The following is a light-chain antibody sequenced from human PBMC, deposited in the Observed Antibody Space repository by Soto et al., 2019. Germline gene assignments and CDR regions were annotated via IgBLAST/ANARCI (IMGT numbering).Light chain of an antibody. CDR1: SSDVGDYNY. CDR3: SSYTSSSTEV. Sequence: QSALTQPASVSGSPGQSITISCTGTSSDVGDYNYVSWYQHRPGKAPKLIIYEVSNRPSGVSDRFSGSKSGNTASLTISGLQAADEADYYCSSYTSSSTEVFGTGTKVTVL. V-gene: IGLV2-14*01. J-gene: IGLJ1*01. CDR2: EVS.